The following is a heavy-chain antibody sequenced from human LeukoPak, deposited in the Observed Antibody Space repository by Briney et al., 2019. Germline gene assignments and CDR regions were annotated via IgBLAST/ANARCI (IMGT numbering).Heavy chain of an antibody. CDR2: IYSGGET. Sequence: PSETLSLTCTVSGDSISSSHYYWGWIRQSTGKGLEWIGSIYSGGETHYNPSLNSRVTIFLDTSKNRFSLNLISVTATDTAVYYCVRDYSNFVQGDWGQGTLVTVSS. CDR3: VRDYSNFVQGD. D-gene: IGHD4-11*01. CDR1: GDSISSSHYY. V-gene: IGHV4-39*02. J-gene: IGHJ4*02.